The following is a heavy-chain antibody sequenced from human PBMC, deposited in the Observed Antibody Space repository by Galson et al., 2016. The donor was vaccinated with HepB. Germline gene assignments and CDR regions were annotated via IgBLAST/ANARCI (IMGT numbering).Heavy chain of an antibody. D-gene: IGHD6-19*01. CDR1: GFAFSHYG. CDR2: LSSDGHTK. CDR3: ARDKGDIAVAGLRVGFDY. J-gene: IGHJ4*02. Sequence: SLRLSCAASGFAFSHYGMHWVRQAPGKGLEWVTLLSSDGHTKYYPDPAKGRFTVSRDNSKITLSLQMNSLRAEDTAVYYCARDKGDIAVAGLRVGFDYWGQGTLVTVSS. V-gene: IGHV3-30*03.